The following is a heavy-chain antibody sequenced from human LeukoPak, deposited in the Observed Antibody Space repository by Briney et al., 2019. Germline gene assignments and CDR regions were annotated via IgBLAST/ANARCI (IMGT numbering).Heavy chain of an antibody. CDR3: AKTMTTVIAGVDS. V-gene: IGHV4-4*02. D-gene: IGHD4-11*01. CDR1: GGSISSSNW. CDR2: IYHSGNT. Sequence: PSGTLSLTCAVSGGSISSSNWWSWVRQPPEKGLEWIGEIYHSGNTNYNPSLRSRVTISVDKSKNQFSLKLSSVTAADTAVYYCAKTMTTVIAGVDSWGQGTLVTVSS. J-gene: IGHJ4*02.